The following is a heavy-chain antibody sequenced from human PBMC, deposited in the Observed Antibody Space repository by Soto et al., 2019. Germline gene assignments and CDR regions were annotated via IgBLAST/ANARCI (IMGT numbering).Heavy chain of an antibody. D-gene: IGHD2-15*01. CDR3: ARDYSYQRAMDV. Sequence: QVQLVESGGGVVQPGRSLRLSCAASGFTLSNFAMYWVRQAPGKGLEWVTVTSYDGSHKYYADSVKGRFTISRDNSKNTLYLQMNNLRAEDSAVYFCARDYSYQRAMDVWGQGTTVTVSS. J-gene: IGHJ6*02. CDR2: TSYDGSHK. CDR1: GFTLSNFA. V-gene: IGHV3-30-3*01.